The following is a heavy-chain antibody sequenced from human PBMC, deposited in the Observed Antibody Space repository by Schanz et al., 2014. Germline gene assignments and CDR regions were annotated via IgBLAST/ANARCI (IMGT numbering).Heavy chain of an antibody. V-gene: IGHV3-66*01. CDR3: ASLYDREYFDY. D-gene: IGHD2-8*01. J-gene: IGHJ4*02. Sequence: EVQLGETGGGLVQPGWSLRLSCAASGFPVSSNYMSWVRQAPGKGLEWVSVIYGGGITYYADSVKGRFTISRDSSRNTLYLQMNSLRAEDTAVYYCASLYDREYFDYWGQGTLVTVSS. CDR2: IYGGGIT. CDR1: GFPVSSNY.